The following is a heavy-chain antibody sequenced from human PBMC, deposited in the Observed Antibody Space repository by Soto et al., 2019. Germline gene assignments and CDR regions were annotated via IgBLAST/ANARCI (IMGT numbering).Heavy chain of an antibody. CDR1: GGTLRSSA. Sequence: CKDSGGTLRSSARSWAQQAPGQGLEWMGGIIPIFGTANYAQKFQGRVTITADESTSTAYMELSSLRSEDTAVYYCARGVYDILTGYYRGFDYWGQGTLVTVSS. J-gene: IGHJ4*02. D-gene: IGHD3-9*01. V-gene: IGHV1-69*01. CDR2: IIPIFGTA. CDR3: ARGVYDILTGYYRGFDY.